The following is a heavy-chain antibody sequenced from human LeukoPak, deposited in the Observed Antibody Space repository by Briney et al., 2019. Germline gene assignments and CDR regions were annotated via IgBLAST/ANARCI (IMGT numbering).Heavy chain of an antibody. V-gene: IGHV3-21*01. CDR3: ARGTYYDFWSGWHFDY. Sequence: PGGSLRLSCAASGFTFSSYSMNWVRQAPGKGLEWVPSISSSSSYIYYADSVKGRFTISRDNAKNSLYLQMNSLRAEDTAVYYCARGTYYDFWSGWHFDYWGQGTLVTVSS. D-gene: IGHD3-3*01. CDR1: GFTFSSYS. J-gene: IGHJ4*02. CDR2: ISSSSSYI.